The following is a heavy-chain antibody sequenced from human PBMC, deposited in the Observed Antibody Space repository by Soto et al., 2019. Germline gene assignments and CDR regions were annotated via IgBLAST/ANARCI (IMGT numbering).Heavy chain of an antibody. V-gene: IGHV4-59*01. J-gene: IGHJ4*02. D-gene: IGHD6-19*01. CDR3: ARGERLGLDY. CDR2: ISYRGGT. CDR1: GASISSYY. Sequence: QVQLQESGPGLVKPSETLSLTCTVSGASISSYYWSWIRQSPGKGLEWIGYISYRGGTNYNPSLRGRVTISLDTSKNQFSLKLNSLTAEDTAMYYCARGERLGLDYWGQGTLVTVSS.